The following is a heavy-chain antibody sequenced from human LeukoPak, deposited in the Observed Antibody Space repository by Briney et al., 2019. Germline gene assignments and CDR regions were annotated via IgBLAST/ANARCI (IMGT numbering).Heavy chain of an antibody. V-gene: IGHV4-59*01. J-gene: IGHJ5*02. Sequence: PSETLSLTCTVSGGSISSYNWNWIRQPPGKGLEWIGYIYHSGSTNYNPSLKSRVSISLDTSENQFSLKLSSVTAADTAVYYCARGECSSTSCFTNWFDPWGQGTLVTVSS. CDR2: IYHSGST. D-gene: IGHD2-2*02. CDR3: ARGECSSTSCFTNWFDP. CDR1: GGSISSYN.